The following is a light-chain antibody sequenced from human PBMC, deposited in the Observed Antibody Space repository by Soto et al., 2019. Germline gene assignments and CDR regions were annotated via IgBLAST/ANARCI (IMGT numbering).Light chain of an antibody. Sequence: EMILTQSPSTLSFSHWESATLSCMASQSVSSNLAWYQQKPGQAPRLLISGASTRAAGIPARFSGSGSGTDFTLTITSLEPEDFAFYYCHQRQRWPRTLGQGTKVDI. CDR3: HQRQRWPRT. CDR1: QSVSSN. CDR2: GAS. V-gene: IGKV3-11*01. J-gene: IGKJ1*01.